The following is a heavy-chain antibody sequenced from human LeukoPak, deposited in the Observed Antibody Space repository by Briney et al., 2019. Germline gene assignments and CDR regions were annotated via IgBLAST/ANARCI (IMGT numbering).Heavy chain of an antibody. CDR3: ARELVSSGTGYFDL. D-gene: IGHD3-10*02. CDR1: GFTFGNFG. CDR2: ITGSTTWT. Sequence: GGSLRLSCEASGFTFGNFGMTWVRQAPGKALQWVSGITGSTTWTYYAASVKGRFTVSRDNSQHTLHLQMNSLRADDTAVYYCARELVSSGTGYFDLWGRGTLVTVSS. V-gene: IGHV3-23*01. J-gene: IGHJ2*01.